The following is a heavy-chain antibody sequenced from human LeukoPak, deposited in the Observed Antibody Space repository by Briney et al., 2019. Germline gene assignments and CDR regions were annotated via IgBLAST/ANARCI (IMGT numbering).Heavy chain of an antibody. CDR2: ISGSGGST. CDR1: GFTFSSYA. Sequence: GGSLRLSCAASGFTFSSYAMSWVRPAPGKGLEWVSAISGSGGSTYYADSVRGRFTISRDNSRNTLYLQMNSLRAEDTAVYYCAKEVIAVAGTYFDYWGQGTLVTVSS. J-gene: IGHJ4*02. V-gene: IGHV3-23*01. CDR3: AKEVIAVAGTYFDY. D-gene: IGHD6-19*01.